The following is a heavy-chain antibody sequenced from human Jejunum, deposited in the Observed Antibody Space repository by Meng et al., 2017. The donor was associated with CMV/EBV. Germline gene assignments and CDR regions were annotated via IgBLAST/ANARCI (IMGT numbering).Heavy chain of an antibody. Sequence: SGDTFSSYAPSWVRQAPGQGLEWMGRIIPVLGIPTYAQRFQDRVTITADKSTRTAYMELRRLTSEDTAIYYCARVSSMVDYAADVWGQGTTVTVSS. J-gene: IGHJ6*02. CDR3: ARVSSMVDYAADV. V-gene: IGHV1-69*04. D-gene: IGHD2-15*01. CDR2: IIPVLGIP. CDR1: GDTFSSYA.